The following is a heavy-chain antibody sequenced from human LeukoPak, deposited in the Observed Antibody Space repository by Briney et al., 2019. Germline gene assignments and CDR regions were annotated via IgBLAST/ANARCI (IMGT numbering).Heavy chain of an antibody. Sequence: GGSLRLSCAASGFTFSSYAMSWVRQAPGKGLEWVSAISGSGGSTSYADPVKGRFTISRDNAKNTLYLQMNSLRAEDTAVYYCARDLYCGGDCYSGDLDYWGQGTLVTVSS. J-gene: IGHJ4*02. CDR1: GFTFSSYA. V-gene: IGHV3-23*01. D-gene: IGHD2-21*02. CDR3: ARDLYCGGDCYSGDLDY. CDR2: ISGSGGST.